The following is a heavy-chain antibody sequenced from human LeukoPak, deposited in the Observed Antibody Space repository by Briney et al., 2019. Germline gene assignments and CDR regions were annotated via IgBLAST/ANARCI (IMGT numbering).Heavy chain of an antibody. CDR3: AREAREYCTNGVCYASDY. J-gene: IGHJ4*02. CDR2: IIPIFGTA. Sequence: VASVKVSCTASGGTFSSYAISWVRQAPGQGLEWMGGIIPIFGTANYAQKFQGRVTITADESTSTAYMELSSLRSEDTAVYYCAREAREYCTNGVCYASDYWGQGTLVTVSS. D-gene: IGHD2-8*01. CDR1: GGTFSSYA. V-gene: IGHV1-69*13.